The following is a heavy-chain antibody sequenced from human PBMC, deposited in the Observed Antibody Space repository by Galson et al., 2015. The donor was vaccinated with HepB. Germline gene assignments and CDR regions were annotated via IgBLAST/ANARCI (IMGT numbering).Heavy chain of an antibody. CDR1: GFTFSCYG. CDR2: ISHDGSVK. J-gene: IGHJ4*02. V-gene: IGHV3-30*18. D-gene: IGHD6-6*01. Sequence: SLRLSCAASGFTFSCYGMQWVRQAPGKGLDWVTVISHDGSVKWYADSVKGRFTISRDNFRNTLYLQMNSLRPEDTAVYYCAKELSPKAARELDHWGQGTLVTVSS. CDR3: AKELSPKAARELDH.